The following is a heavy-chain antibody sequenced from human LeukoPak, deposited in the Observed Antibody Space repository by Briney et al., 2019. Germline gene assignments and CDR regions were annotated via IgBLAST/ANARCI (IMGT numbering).Heavy chain of an antibody. CDR2: ISGSGQSI. Sequence: PGGSLRLSCVASGFTFDDYGMNWVRQAPGKGLEWVSVISGSGQSIHYADSVKGRFTISRDNSKNTVYLQMNSLRAEDTAVHYCAIGIGYFDYWGQGTLVTVSS. J-gene: IGHJ4*02. CDR3: AIGIGYFDY. D-gene: IGHD1-26*01. V-gene: IGHV3-23*01. CDR1: GFTFDDYG.